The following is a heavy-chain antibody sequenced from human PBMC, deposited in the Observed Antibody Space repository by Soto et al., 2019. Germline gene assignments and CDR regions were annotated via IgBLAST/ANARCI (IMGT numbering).Heavy chain of an antibody. D-gene: IGHD4-17*01. CDR2: IYWADDK. J-gene: IGHJ4*02. CDR1: GFSLNTSGVG. CDR3: AHRPYGDYPIDY. Sequence: QITLKESGPTLVKPTQTLTLTCTFSGFSLNTSGVGVGWIRQPPGQALEWLALIYWADDKRYSPSLKSRLTIAKDTAKNQVVLTMTNMDPVDTGTYYGAHRPYGDYPIDYWGQGTLVTVSS. V-gene: IGHV2-5*02.